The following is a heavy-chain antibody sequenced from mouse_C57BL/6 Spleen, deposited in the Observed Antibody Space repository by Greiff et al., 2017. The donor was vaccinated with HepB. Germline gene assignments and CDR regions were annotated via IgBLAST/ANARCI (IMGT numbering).Heavy chain of an antibody. CDR3: ARRNVYEGIREY. Sequence: VQLQQSGPELVKPGASVKISCKASGYKFTDYYMNWVTQGHGKSLEWIGDINPNNGGTSYNQKFKGKATLCVDKSSSTAYMELLSLTSVESAVYYCARRNVYEGIREYWGRVPSVSVSS. CDR2: INPNNGGT. D-gene: IGHD2-3*01. V-gene: IGHV1-26*01. J-gene: IGHJ4*01. CDR1: GYKFTDYY.